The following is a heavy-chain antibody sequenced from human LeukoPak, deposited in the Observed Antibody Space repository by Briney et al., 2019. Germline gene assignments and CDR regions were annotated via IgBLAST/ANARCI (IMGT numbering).Heavy chain of an antibody. V-gene: IGHV4-34*01. CDR3: ASLTTVTKDDY. Sequence: PSETLSLTCAVYGGSFSGYYWSWIRQPPGKGLEWIGEINHSGSTNYNPSLKSRVTISVDTSKNQFSLKLSSVTAADTAVYYCASLTTVTKDDYWGQGTLVTVSS. CDR2: INHSGST. CDR1: GGSFSGYY. D-gene: IGHD4-11*01. J-gene: IGHJ4*02.